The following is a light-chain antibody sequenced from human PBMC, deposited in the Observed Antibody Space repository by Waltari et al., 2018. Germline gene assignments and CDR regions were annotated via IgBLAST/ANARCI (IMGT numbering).Light chain of an antibody. Sequence: QSLLTQSPSASGTPGHRVSISCSGSSSNIGNNHVYWYQHFPGTAPRLPTYARDRRPSGVPERFSASKSGTSASLAISGLRSEDEADYYCAAWDDSRSVVFGGGTRLTVL. CDR3: AAWDDSRSVV. V-gene: IGLV1-47*01. J-gene: IGLJ2*01. CDR2: ARD. CDR1: SSNIGNNH.